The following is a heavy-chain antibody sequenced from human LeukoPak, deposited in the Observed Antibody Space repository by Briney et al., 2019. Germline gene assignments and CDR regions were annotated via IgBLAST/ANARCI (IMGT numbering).Heavy chain of an antibody. V-gene: IGHV1-69*13. Sequence: SVKVFCKASGGTFSSYAISWVRQAPGQGLEWMGGIIPIFGTANYAQKFQGRVTITADESTSTAYMELSSLRSEDTAVYYCARRRYFDWLLAPRGFDPWGQGTLVTVSS. CDR3: ARRRYFDWLLAPRGFDP. D-gene: IGHD3-9*01. CDR2: IIPIFGTA. CDR1: GGTFSSYA. J-gene: IGHJ5*02.